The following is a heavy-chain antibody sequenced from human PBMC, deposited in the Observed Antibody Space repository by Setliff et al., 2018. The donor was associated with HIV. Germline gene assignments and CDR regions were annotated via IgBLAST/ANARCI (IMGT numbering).Heavy chain of an antibody. CDR3: TRSNWGSTPDFDY. J-gene: IGHJ4*02. CDR2: ISSGSSYI. V-gene: IGHV3-21*03. CDR1: GFTFSSYS. D-gene: IGHD7-27*01. Sequence: GGSLRLSCAASGFTFSSYSMNWVRQAPGKGREWVSSISSGSSYIYYAESVKGRFTISRDDSKSIAYLQMNSLKTEDTAVYYCTRSNWGSTPDFDYWGQGTMVTVSS.